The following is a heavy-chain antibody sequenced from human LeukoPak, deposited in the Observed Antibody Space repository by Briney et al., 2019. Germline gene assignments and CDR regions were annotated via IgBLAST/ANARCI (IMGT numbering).Heavy chain of an antibody. D-gene: IGHD3-10*01. J-gene: IGHJ4*02. V-gene: IGHV4-59*01. Sequence: SETLSLTCTVSGGSISSYYWSWIRQPPGKGLEWIGYIYYSGSTNYNPSLKSRVTISVDTSKNQFSLKLSSVTAADTAVYYCARGGDYYGSGSLDYWGQGTLVTVSS. CDR2: IYYSGST. CDR3: ARGGDYYGSGSLDY. CDR1: GGSISSYY.